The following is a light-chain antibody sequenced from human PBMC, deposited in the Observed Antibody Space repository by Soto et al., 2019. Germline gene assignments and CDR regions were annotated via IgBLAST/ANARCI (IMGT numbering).Light chain of an antibody. J-gene: IGKJ1*01. Sequence: DIQMTQSPSTLSGSVGDRVTITCRASQTISSWLAWYQQKPGKAPKLLIYKASTLKSGVPSSFSGSGSGIKFTLTISSLQPDDFATYYCQHYNSYSEAFGQGTKVELK. V-gene: IGKV1-5*03. CDR2: KAS. CDR1: QTISSW. CDR3: QHYNSYSEA.